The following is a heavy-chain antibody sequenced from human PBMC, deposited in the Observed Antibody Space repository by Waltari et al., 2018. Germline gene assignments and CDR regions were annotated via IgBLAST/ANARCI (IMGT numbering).Heavy chain of an antibody. J-gene: IGHJ6*02. V-gene: IGHV4-34*01. CDR3: ARVVVVPAARRVYYYGMDV. D-gene: IGHD2-2*01. Sequence: QVQLQQWGAGLLKPSETLSLPCTVYGGSFSGSYWSWIPQPPGKGLEWSGEINHRGSTNYNPSLKSRVTISVDTSKNQFSRKLSSVTAADTAVYYCARVVVVPAARRVYYYGMDVWGQGTTVTVSS. CDR1: GGSFSGSY. CDR2: INHRGST.